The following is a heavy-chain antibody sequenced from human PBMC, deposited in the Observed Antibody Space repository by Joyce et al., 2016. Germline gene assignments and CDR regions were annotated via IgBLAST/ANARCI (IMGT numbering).Heavy chain of an antibody. CDR3: STNTVLGDAFDI. J-gene: IGHJ3*02. CDR2: IKSKTDAGTT. Sequence: VLLVESGGGLVKPGGSLRLSCAASGFTVSNTCMTWVRQAAGKGLEGVGRIKSKTDAGTTDYAAPVKGGITISRDDSKKPLYLQMHCLKTEDTAVYYCSTNTVLGDAFDIWGQGTMVSVSS. V-gene: IGHV3-15*01. D-gene: IGHD4-17*01. CDR1: GFTVSNTC.